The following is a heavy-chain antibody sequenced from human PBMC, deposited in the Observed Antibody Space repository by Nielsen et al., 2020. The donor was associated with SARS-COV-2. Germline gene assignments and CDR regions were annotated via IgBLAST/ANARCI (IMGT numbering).Heavy chain of an antibody. CDR3: ARTSQQQLDPFDY. CDR2: IVVGSGNT. CDR1: GFTFTSSA. J-gene: IGHJ4*02. Sequence: SVKVSCKASGFTFTSSAVQWVRQARGQRLEWIGWIVVGSGNTNYAQKFQERVTITRDMSTSTAYMELSSLRSEDTAVYYCARTSQQQLDPFDYWGQGTLVTVSA. V-gene: IGHV1-58*01. D-gene: IGHD6-13*01.